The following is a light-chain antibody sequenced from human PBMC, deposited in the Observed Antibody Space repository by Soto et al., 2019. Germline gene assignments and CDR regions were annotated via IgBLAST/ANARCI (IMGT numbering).Light chain of an antibody. CDR3: QQYNSYSYT. CDR2: DAS. CDR1: QSISSW. V-gene: IGKV1-5*01. J-gene: IGKJ2*01. Sequence: DIQMTQSPSTLSASVGDRVTITCRASQSISSWLAWYQQKPEKAPQLLIYDASSLESGVPSRFSGSGSGTEFTLTISSLQPDDVATYYCQQYNSYSYTFGQGTQLEIK.